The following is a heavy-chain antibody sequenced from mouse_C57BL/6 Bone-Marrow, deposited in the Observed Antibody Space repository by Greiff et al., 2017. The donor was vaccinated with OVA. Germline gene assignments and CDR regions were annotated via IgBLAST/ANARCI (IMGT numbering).Heavy chain of an antibody. Sequence: VQLKQSGAELVRPGASVKLSCTASGFNIKDDYMHWVKQRPEQGLEWIGWIDPENGDTDYASKFQGKATITADTSSNTAYLQLSSLTSEDTAVYYCTTLYYYGSSLGAYWGQGTLVTVSA. V-gene: IGHV14-4*01. CDR1: GFNIKDDY. D-gene: IGHD1-1*01. J-gene: IGHJ3*01. CDR3: TTLYYYGSSLGAY. CDR2: IDPENGDT.